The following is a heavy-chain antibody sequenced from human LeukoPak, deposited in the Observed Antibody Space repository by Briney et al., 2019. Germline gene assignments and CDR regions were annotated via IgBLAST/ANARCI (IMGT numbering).Heavy chain of an antibody. V-gene: IGHV3-30*02. CDR3: AKGVGGSANYYYMDV. D-gene: IGHD3-10*01. Sequence: GGSLRLSCAASGFTFSSYGMHWVRQAPGKGLDWVAFIRNDGSNQYYADSVTGRFIISRDNSKNALNLQMNSLRPEDTAVYYCAKGVGGSANYYYMDVWGKGTTVTVSS. CDR1: GFTFSSYG. CDR2: IRNDGSNQ. J-gene: IGHJ6*03.